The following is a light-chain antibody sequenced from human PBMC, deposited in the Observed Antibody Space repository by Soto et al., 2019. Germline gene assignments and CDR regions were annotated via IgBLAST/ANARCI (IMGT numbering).Light chain of an antibody. CDR3: GSYTSTILYV. CDR1: NSDVGGHNY. V-gene: IGLV2-14*01. CDR2: EVG. Sequence: QSVLTQPASVSGSLGQSITISCTGSNSDVGGHNYVSWYQQHPGKAPKLMIYEVGIRPSGVSTRFSGSKSGNTASLTISGLQAEDEADYYCGSYTSTILYVFGTGTKLTVL. J-gene: IGLJ1*01.